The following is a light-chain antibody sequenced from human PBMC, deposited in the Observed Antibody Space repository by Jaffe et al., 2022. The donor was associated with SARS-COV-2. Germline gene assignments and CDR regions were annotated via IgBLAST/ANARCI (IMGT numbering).Light chain of an antibody. CDR1: QSVSSN. V-gene: IGKV3-15*01. CDR3: QQYNNWPLT. J-gene: IGKJ4*01. CDR2: AAS. Sequence: EIVMTQSPATLSVSPGERATLSCRASQSVSSNLAWYLEKPGQAPRLLFYAASARATGVPARFSGSGSGTEFTLTISGLQSEDFAVYYCQQYNNWPLTFGGGTKVEIK.